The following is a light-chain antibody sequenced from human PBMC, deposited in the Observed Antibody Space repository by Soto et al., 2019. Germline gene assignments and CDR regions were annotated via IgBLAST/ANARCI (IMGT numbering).Light chain of an antibody. CDR3: STWDGSLNGWV. Sequence: QSVLTQPPSVSGTPGLRVTICCSGGSCNIGSDTVNWYQQLPGTAPKLLIFNDDQRPSGVPDRFSGSRSGTSASLAISGLQSDDEADYFCSTWDGSLNGWVFGGGTKVTVL. CDR1: SCNIGSDT. CDR2: NDD. J-gene: IGLJ3*02. V-gene: IGLV1-44*01.